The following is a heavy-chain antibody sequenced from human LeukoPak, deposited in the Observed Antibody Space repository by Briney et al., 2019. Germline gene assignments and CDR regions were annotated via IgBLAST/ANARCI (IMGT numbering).Heavy chain of an antibody. Sequence: ASVKVSCKASGYTFTDYYMHWVRQAPGQGLEWMGWINPDSGGTNYAQKLQGRVTMTTDTSTSTAYMELRSLRSDDTAVYYCARGLGNFDYWGQGTLVTVSS. J-gene: IGHJ4*02. CDR1: GYTFTDYY. CDR3: ARGLGNFDY. CDR2: INPDSGGT. V-gene: IGHV1-2*02.